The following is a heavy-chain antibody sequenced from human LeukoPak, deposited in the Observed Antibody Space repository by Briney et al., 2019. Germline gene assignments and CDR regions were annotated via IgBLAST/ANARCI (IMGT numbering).Heavy chain of an antibody. V-gene: IGHV3-30*04. CDR3: AKVGDYYGSGKYSNFDY. CDR2: ISSDGSQK. J-gene: IGHJ4*02. Sequence: GGSLRLSCAASTFTFSTYPMHWVRQTPGRGLEWVAIISSDGSQKYHADSVKGRFTISRDNSKNTLYLQMSSLRAEDTAVYYCAKVGDYYGSGKYSNFDYWGQGTLVTVSS. CDR1: TFTFSTYP. D-gene: IGHD3-10*01.